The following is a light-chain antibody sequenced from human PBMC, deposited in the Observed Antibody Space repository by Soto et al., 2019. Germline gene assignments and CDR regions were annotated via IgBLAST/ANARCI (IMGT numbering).Light chain of an antibody. CDR1: QSLLHSNGYKY. J-gene: IGKJ1*01. V-gene: IGKV2-28*01. CDR3: MQGLQTRT. Sequence: DLVMTQSPLSLPVTPGEPASISCRSSQSLLHSNGYKYLDWYLQKPGQSPQLLIYLASYRASGVPDRFSGSGSRTYFTLKISRVEAEDVGVYYCMQGLQTRTFGQGTKGQI. CDR2: LAS.